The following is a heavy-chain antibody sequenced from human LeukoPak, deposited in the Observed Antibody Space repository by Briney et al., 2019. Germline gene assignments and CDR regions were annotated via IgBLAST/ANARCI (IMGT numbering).Heavy chain of an antibody. D-gene: IGHD6-13*01. CDR2: ICGGGGST. CDR3: AKGPGSSWIPIGWFDL. V-gene: IGHV3-23*01. CDR1: RFTPSSYV. J-gene: IGHJ5*02. Sequence: LGGALRLSCVASRFTPSSYVMRWVCQAPGRGVEWVSAICGGGGSTYYADSLKGRFTISRDSSKNTLYLQMNSQRAEDTAVYYCAKGPGSSWIPIGWFDLWGQGTLVTVSS.